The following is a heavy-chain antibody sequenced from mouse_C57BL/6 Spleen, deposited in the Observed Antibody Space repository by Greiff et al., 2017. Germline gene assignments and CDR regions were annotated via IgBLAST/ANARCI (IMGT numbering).Heavy chain of an antibody. Sequence: QVQLQQPGAELVKPGASVKLSCKASGYTFTSYWMHWVKQRPGQGLEWIGMIHPNSGSTNYNEKFKSKATLTVDKSSSTAYMQLSSLTSEDCAVYYWARRDFWYFDVWGTGTTVTVSS. CDR3: ARRDFWYFDV. CDR1: GYTFTSYW. D-gene: IGHD3-3*01. J-gene: IGHJ1*03. V-gene: IGHV1-64*01. CDR2: IHPNSGST.